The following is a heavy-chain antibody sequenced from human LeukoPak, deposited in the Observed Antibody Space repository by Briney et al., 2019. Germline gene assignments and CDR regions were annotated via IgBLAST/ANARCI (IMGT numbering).Heavy chain of an antibody. CDR1: GFTFSSYS. D-gene: IGHD3-22*01. CDR2: ISSSSSYI. Sequence: GGSLRLSCAASGFTFSSYSMNWVRQAPGKGLEWVSSISSSSSYIYYADSVKGRFTISRDNAKNSLYLQMNNLRAEDTAVYYCARRRLYDSSGYYSDYWGQGTLVTVSS. V-gene: IGHV3-21*01. J-gene: IGHJ4*02. CDR3: ARRRLYDSSGYYSDY.